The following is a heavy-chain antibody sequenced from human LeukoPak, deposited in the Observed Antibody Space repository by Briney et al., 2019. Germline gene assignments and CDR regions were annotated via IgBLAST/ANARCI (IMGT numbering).Heavy chain of an antibody. D-gene: IGHD6-19*01. Sequence: PGGSLRLSCAASGFTVSSIYMSWVRQAPGKGLEWVSVIYSGGSTYYANSVKGRFTISRDNTKNTLYLQRNSMRAEEPALYYCGRDPSAYRCGWYWDWGEGTVVTV. CDR1: GFTVSSIY. V-gene: IGHV3-53*01. CDR3: GRDPSAYRCGWYWD. CDR2: IYSGGST. J-gene: IGHJ4*02.